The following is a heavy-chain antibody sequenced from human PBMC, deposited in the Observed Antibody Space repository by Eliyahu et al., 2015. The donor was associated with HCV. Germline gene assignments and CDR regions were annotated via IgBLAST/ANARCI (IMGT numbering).Heavy chain of an antibody. CDR1: GCSIXTXX. Sequence: QVQLQESGPGLVKPSETLSLICTVSGCSIXTXXWSWIRRPPGKGLEWIGYIHYSGSTNYNPSLKSRVTMSIDTSKNQFSLKLNSVTAADTAIYYCSSGGGGIAVAGTGGWFDPWGQGTLVTVSS. V-gene: IGHV4-59*01. D-gene: IGHD6-19*01. J-gene: IGHJ5*02. CDR2: IHYSGST. CDR3: SSGGGGIAVAGTGGWFDP.